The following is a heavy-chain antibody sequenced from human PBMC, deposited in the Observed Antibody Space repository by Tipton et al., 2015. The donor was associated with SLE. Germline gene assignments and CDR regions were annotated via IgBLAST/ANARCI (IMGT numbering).Heavy chain of an antibody. CDR2: MYFSGST. Sequence: TLSLTCTVSGDSISSSTYYWGWIRQPPGKGLEWIGNMYFSGSTYYSPSLKSRVTISIDKSKNQFSLKLTSVTAADTAVYYCARHEAYSGSSPFDIWGHGTMVTVSS. CDR3: ARHEAYSGSSPFDI. V-gene: IGHV4-39*01. CDR1: GDSISSSTYY. J-gene: IGHJ3*02. D-gene: IGHD1-26*01.